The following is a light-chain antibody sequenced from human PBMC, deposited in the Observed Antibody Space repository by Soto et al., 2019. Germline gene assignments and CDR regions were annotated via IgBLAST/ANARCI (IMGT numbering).Light chain of an antibody. J-gene: IGKJ3*01. CDR3: QQLNRYPFT. Sequence: DIQLTQSPSFLSASVGDRVTITCRASQGISNYLAWYQQKPGRAPKLLIYAASTLQTGVPSRFSGRGSGTEFTLTISSLQSEDFATYYCQQLNRYPFTFGPGTKVDIK. CDR1: QGISNY. V-gene: IGKV1-9*01. CDR2: AAS.